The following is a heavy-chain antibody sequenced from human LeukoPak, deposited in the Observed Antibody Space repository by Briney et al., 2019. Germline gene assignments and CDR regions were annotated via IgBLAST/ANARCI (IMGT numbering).Heavy chain of an antibody. CDR1: GFTFINAW. J-gene: IGHJ4*02. Sequence: GGSLRLSCAASGFTFINAWMAWVRQAPGEGLEWVGRIKAKAHGGTIEYAAPVKGRFTISRDDSKNTLYLQMNSLKTEDTAVYYCTTDGVGVEGATYDNWGRGTLVTVSS. D-gene: IGHD1-26*01. CDR2: IKAKAHGGTI. V-gene: IGHV3-15*01. CDR3: TTDGVGVEGATYDN.